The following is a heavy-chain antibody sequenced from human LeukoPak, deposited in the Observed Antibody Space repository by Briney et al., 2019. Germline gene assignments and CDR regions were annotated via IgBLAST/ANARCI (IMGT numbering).Heavy chain of an antibody. CDR1: GYTFTNYD. Sequence: GASVKVSCKASGYTFTNYDINWVRQATGQGLEWMGYMNPNSGNSAYAQKFQGRVTITTDASISTVYMELSGLRSEDTALYYCAREGLDYWGQGTLVTVSS. V-gene: IGHV1-8*01. CDR3: AREGLDY. J-gene: IGHJ4*02. CDR2: MNPNSGNS.